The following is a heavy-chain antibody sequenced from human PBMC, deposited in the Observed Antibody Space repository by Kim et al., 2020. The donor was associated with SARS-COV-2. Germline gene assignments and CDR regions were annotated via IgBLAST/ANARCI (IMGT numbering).Heavy chain of an antibody. J-gene: IGHJ4*02. CDR1: GFTFSSYA. CDR3: AKWDYYDSSGYLDY. Sequence: GGSLRLSCAASGFTFSSYAMSWVRQAPGKGLEWVSAISGSGGSTYYADSVKGRFTISRDNSKNTLYLQMNSLRAEDTAVYYCAKWDYYDSSGYLDYWGQGTLVTVSS. V-gene: IGHV3-23*01. CDR2: ISGSGGST. D-gene: IGHD3-22*01.